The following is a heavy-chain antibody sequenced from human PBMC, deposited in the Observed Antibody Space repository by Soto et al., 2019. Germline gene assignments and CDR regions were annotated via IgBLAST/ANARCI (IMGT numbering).Heavy chain of an antibody. V-gene: IGHV3-7*03. CDR2: VKPDGSAT. CDR3: ARDRERVTVNGGIALGAMEV. Sequence: GWSLRVSCAASRFTFNYYWMTWVRQAPGKGLEWVANVKPDGSATFYADSLKGRFTISRDNAKNSVSLQMDSLRADDTAVYYCARDRERVTVNGGIALGAMEVWGHGTTVTGSS. J-gene: IGHJ6*02. D-gene: IGHD3-22*01. CDR1: RFTFNYYW.